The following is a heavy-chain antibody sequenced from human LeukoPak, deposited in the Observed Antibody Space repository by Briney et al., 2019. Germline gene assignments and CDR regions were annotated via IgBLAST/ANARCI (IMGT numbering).Heavy chain of an antibody. J-gene: IGHJ6*03. CDR1: GFTVSSHY. CDR2: IYSGGST. Sequence: GGSLRLSCAASGFTVSSHYMSWVRQAPGKGLEWVSAIYSGGSTYYADSVKGRFTISRDNSKNTLYLQMNSLRAEDTAVYYCAKDPVPAALSYYYYMDVWGKGTTVTVSS. D-gene: IGHD2-2*01. CDR3: AKDPVPAALSYYYYMDV. V-gene: IGHV3-53*01.